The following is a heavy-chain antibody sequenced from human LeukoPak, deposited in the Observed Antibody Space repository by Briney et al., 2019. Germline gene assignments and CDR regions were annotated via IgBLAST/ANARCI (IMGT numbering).Heavy chain of an antibody. CDR2: ISPGGGSA. J-gene: IGHJ5*02. V-gene: IGHV1-46*01. CDR3: AIDLSGRYAT. Sequence: ASVKVSCKASGHTFTRYYMHWVRQAPGQGLEWMGLISPGGGSATYAQKFQGRVTMTRDTSTSTLYMELSSLRYEDTAVYYCAIDLSGRYATWGQGSLVTVSS. D-gene: IGHD1-26*01. CDR1: GHTFTRYY.